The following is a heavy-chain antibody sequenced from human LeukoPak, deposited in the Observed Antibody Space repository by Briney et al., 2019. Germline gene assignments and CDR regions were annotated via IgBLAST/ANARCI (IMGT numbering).Heavy chain of an antibody. V-gene: IGHV3-30*01. Sequence: PGRSLRLSCAASGFTFSSYAMHWVRQAPGKGLEWVAVISYDGSNKYYADSVKGRFTISRDNSKNTLYLQMNSLRAEDTAVYYCASALYGDYARGWFDPWGQGTLVTVSS. CDR3: ASALYGDYARGWFDP. D-gene: IGHD4-17*01. CDR1: GFTFSSYA. CDR2: ISYDGSNK. J-gene: IGHJ5*02.